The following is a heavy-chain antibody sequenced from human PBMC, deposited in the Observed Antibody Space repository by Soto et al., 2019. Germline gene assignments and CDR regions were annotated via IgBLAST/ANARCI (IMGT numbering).Heavy chain of an antibody. J-gene: IGHJ4*02. D-gene: IGHD3-10*01. V-gene: IGHV1-69*02. Sequence: QVQLVQSGAEVKRPGSSVKVSCKASGDTFSFYSINWVRQAPGLGLEWMGRVNPILSLSNYAQRFQGRVTMTGDKSTSTAYMVISSLRSEDTAIYYCATSYGSGYRAFDYWGQGAQVIVSS. CDR2: VNPILSLS. CDR1: GDTFSFYS. CDR3: ATSYGSGYRAFDY.